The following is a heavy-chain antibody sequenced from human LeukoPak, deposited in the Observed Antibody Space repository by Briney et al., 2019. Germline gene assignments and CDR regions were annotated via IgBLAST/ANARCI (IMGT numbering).Heavy chain of an antibody. Sequence: PEGSLRLSCAASGFTFSSYAMSWVRQAPGKGLEWVSAISGSGGSTYYADSVKGRFTISRDNSKNTLYLQMNSLRAEDTAVYYCAKDSNSGYCSGGSCYSGVNWFDPWGQGTLVTVSS. D-gene: IGHD2-15*01. V-gene: IGHV3-23*01. CDR1: GFTFSSYA. CDR3: AKDSNSGYCSGGSCYSGVNWFDP. CDR2: ISGSGGST. J-gene: IGHJ5*02.